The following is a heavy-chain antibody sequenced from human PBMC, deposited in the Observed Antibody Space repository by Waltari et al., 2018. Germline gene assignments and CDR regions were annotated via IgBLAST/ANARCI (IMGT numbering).Heavy chain of an antibody. J-gene: IGHJ4*02. D-gene: IGHD7-27*01. Sequence: FGTDVMNGVRQAPGKGLGGVSSISDGGGIINYADSVKGRFTISRDNSKNTVYLQMKSLRAEDTAVYYCARGSGVDYWGQGTLVTISS. CDR2: ISDGGGII. V-gene: IGHV3-23*01. CDR1: FGTDV. CDR3: ARGSGVDY.